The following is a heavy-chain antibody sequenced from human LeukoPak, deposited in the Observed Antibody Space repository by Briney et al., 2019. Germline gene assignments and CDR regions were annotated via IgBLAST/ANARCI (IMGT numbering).Heavy chain of an antibody. CDR1: GYTFSDYD. J-gene: IGHJ6*03. CDR2: IYPGDSDT. Sequence: KVSCKTSGYTFSDYDINWVRQAAGQGLEWMGIIYPGDSDTRYSSSFQGQVTISADKSISTAYLQWSSLKASDTAIYYCARHAGDYIYGSGYNYYYYMDVWGKGSTVTVSS. CDR3: ARHAGDYIYGSGYNYYYYMDV. D-gene: IGHD3-10*01. V-gene: IGHV5-51*01.